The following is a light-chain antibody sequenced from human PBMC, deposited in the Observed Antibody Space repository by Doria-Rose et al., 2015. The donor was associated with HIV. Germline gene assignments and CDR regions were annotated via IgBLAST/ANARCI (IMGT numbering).Light chain of an antibody. CDR3: HQYGTSWT. CDR1: QRFSSTY. V-gene: IGKV3-20*01. Sequence: TQSPGTLSLSPGERATLSCRASQRFSSTYLAWYQEKHGQAPSLLIYDGSTRATGITDRFSASGSGTDFTLTINRLEPEDFALYYCHQYGTSWTFGQGTKVEI. J-gene: IGKJ1*01. CDR2: DGS.